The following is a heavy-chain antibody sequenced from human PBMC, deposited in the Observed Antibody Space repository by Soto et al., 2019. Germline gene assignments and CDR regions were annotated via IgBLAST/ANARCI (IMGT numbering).Heavy chain of an antibody. J-gene: IGHJ4*02. CDR1: GYTFTSYY. CDR3: ARLSYDIAVAGTGDY. V-gene: IGHV1-46*03. CDR2: INPSGGST. Sequence: ASVKVSCKASGYTFTSYYMHWVRQAPGQGLEWMGIINPSGGSTSYAQKFQGRVTMTRDTSTSTVYMELSSLRSEDTAVYYCARLSYDIAVAGTGDYWGQGTLVTVSS. D-gene: IGHD6-19*01.